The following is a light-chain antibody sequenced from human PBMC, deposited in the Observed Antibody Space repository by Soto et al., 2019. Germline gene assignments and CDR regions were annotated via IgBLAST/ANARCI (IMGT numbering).Light chain of an antibody. V-gene: IGKV1-13*02. CDR2: DAS. CDR1: QGISSA. J-gene: IGKJ1*01. CDR3: LQHNSYPWT. Sequence: ALQLTQSPSSLSASVGDRVTITCRASQGISSALAWYQQKPGEAPKLLIYDASSLESGVPSRFSGSGSGTDFTLTISSLQPEDFATYYCLQHNSYPWTFGQGTKV.